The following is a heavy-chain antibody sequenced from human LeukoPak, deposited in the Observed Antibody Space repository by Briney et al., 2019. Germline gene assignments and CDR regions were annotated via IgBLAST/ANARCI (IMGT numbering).Heavy chain of an antibody. J-gene: IGHJ4*02. CDR3: ARGDRYSSSLFGEVDY. D-gene: IGHD6-13*01. V-gene: IGHV3-21*01. CDR2: ISTSSIYI. Sequence: GGSLRLSCAASGFTFSSYSMNWVRQAPGKGLEWVSSISTSSIYIYYADSLKGRFTISRDNAKNSLYLQMNSLRAEDTAVHYCARGDRYSSSLFGEVDYWGQGTLVTVSS. CDR1: GFTFSSYS.